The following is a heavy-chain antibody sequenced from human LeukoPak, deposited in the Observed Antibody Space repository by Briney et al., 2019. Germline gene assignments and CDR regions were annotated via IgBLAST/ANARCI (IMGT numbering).Heavy chain of an antibody. V-gene: IGHV3-23*01. CDR3: AKDRGRYYDSSGYYWGYYFDS. J-gene: IGHJ4*02. D-gene: IGHD3-22*01. Sequence: GGSLRLSCAASGFTFSNYAVNWVRQAPGKGLEWVSAISGSGVSTYYADSVKGRFTISRDNSKNTLYLQMSSLRAEDTAVYYCAKDRGRYYDSSGYYWGYYFDSWGQGILVTVST. CDR1: GFTFSNYA. CDR2: ISGSGVST.